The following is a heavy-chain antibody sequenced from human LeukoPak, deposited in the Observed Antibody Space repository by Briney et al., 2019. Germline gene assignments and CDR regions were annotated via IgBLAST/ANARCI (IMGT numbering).Heavy chain of an antibody. Sequence: ASVEVSCKASGYTFTGYYMHWVRQAPGQGLEWMGWINPNSGGTNYAQKFQGRVTMTRDTSISTAYMELSRLRSDDTAVYHCASGYCSSTSCQTVYYYYYYMDVWGKGTTVTVSS. CDR2: INPNSGGT. J-gene: IGHJ6*03. V-gene: IGHV1-2*02. CDR1: GYTFTGYY. D-gene: IGHD2-2*01. CDR3: ASGYCSSTSCQTVYYYYYYMDV.